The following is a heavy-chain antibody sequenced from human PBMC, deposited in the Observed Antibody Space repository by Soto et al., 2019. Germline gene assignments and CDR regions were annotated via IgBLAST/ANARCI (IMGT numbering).Heavy chain of an antibody. Sequence: EVQLLESGGGLVQPGGSLRLSCAASGFTFSSYAMTWVRQASGKGLEWVSAISGSGGSTYYADSVKGRFTISRDNSKNTLYLQMNSLRAEDTAVYYCAKCHSSSWSYWYFDLWGRGTLVTVSS. CDR2: ISGSGGST. J-gene: IGHJ2*01. D-gene: IGHD6-13*01. CDR3: AKCHSSSWSYWYFDL. V-gene: IGHV3-23*01. CDR1: GFTFSSYA.